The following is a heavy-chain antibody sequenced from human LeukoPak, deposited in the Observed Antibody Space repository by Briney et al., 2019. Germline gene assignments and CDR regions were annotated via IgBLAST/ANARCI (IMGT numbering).Heavy chain of an antibody. CDR2: IFHSGST. J-gene: IGHJ4*02. Sequence: SQTLSLTCTVSGGSISSGDYYWSWIRQPPGKGLEWIGEIFHSGSTNYNPSLKSRVTISVDKSKNQFSLKLSSVTAADTAVYYCARVLSGSNLDYWGQGTLVTVSS. D-gene: IGHD3-22*01. CDR1: GGSISSGDYY. CDR3: ARVLSGSNLDY. V-gene: IGHV4-30-2*01.